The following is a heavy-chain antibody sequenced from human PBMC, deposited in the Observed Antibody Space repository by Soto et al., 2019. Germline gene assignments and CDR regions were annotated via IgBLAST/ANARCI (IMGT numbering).Heavy chain of an antibody. J-gene: IGHJ5*02. CDR1: GYTFTSYG. V-gene: IGHV1-2*02. Sequence: GASGKVSGKASGYTFTSYGISWVRQAPGQGLEWMGWINPNSGATKYAQKFQGRVTLSRDTSISTAYMELSGLRSDDTAVYYCARGGGTILAPLPWGQGTLVTVSS. CDR2: INPNSGAT. CDR3: ARGGGTILAPLP. D-gene: IGHD3-3*01.